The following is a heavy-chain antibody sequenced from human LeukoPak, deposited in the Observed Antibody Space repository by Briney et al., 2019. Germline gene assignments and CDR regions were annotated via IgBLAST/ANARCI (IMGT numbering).Heavy chain of an antibody. CDR3: ARYVPGRIAARQNYFDY. Sequence: GGSLRLSCAASGFIVSDNYMSWVRQAPGKGLEWVSVIYSGGTTYYADSVKGRFTISRDNAKNSLYLQMNSLRAEDTAVYYCARYVPGRIAARQNYFDYWGQGTLVTVSS. CDR1: GFIVSDNY. CDR2: IYSGGTT. D-gene: IGHD6-6*01. J-gene: IGHJ4*02. V-gene: IGHV3-53*01.